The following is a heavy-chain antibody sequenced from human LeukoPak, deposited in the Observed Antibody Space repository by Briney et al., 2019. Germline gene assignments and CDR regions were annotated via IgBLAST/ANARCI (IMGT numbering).Heavy chain of an antibody. J-gene: IGHJ5*02. D-gene: IGHD3-10*01. Sequence: SETLSLTCAVYGGSFSGYYWSWIRQPPGKGLEWIGEINHSGSTNYNPSLKSRVTISLDTSKNQFSLKLSSVTAADTAVYYCAREAYYGAGSNWFDPWGQGTLVTVSS. CDR1: GGSFSGYY. CDR3: AREAYYGAGSNWFDP. CDR2: INHSGST. V-gene: IGHV4-34*01.